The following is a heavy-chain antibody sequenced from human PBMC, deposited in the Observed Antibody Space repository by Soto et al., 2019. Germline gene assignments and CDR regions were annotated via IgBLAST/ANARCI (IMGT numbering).Heavy chain of an antibody. CDR1: GFTFSTYG. CDR3: ATDGAAGSVMEV. D-gene: IGHD6-13*01. V-gene: IGHV3-21*01. J-gene: IGHJ6*02. Sequence: EMQLVESGGGLVKPGGSLRLSCAASGFTFSTYGMNWVRQAPGKGLEWVSSISSGSEYIYYADSLKGRLTISRDNARNSLYRQLNSLRAEDAAVYYCATDGAAGSVMEVWGQGTTVTVSS. CDR2: ISSGSEYI.